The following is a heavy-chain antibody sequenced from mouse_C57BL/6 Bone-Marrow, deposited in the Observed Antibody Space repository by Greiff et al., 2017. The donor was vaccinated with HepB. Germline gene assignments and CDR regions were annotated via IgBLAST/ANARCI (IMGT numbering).Heavy chain of an antibody. CDR1: GFTFSSYA. CDR2: ISSGGDYI. Sequence: EVKLVESGEGLVKPGGSLKLSCAASGFTFSSYAMSWVRQTPEKRLEWVAYISSGGDYIYYADTVKGRFTISRDNARNTLYLQMSSLKSEVTAMYYCTRGGLWFAYWGQGTLVTVSA. J-gene: IGHJ3*01. CDR3: TRGGLWFAY. V-gene: IGHV5-9-1*02.